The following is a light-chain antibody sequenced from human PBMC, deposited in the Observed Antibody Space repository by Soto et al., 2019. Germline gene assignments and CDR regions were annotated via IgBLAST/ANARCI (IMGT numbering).Light chain of an antibody. Sequence: DIVMTQSPVTLSVSPGEGATLSCRASQSISNNLAWYQQKPGQAPRLLIYDASIRATGIPARFSGSGSGTEFTLTIRSLQSEDFAVYYCQQYNNWPPWTFGQGTKVDIK. V-gene: IGKV3-15*01. CDR1: QSISNN. CDR2: DAS. J-gene: IGKJ1*01. CDR3: QQYNNWPPWT.